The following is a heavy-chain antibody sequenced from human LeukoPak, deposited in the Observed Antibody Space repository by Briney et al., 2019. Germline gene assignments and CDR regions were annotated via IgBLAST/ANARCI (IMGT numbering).Heavy chain of an antibody. CDR2: INHSGST. CDR1: GGSFSGYY. V-gene: IGHV4-34*01. D-gene: IGHD5-12*01. CDR3: ARGMAVGYDYNWFDS. Sequence: SETLSLTCAVYGGSFSGYYWSWIRQPPGKGLEWIGEINHSGSTNYNPSLKSRLTMSVDTSKNQFSLKLDSVTAADTAVYFCARGMAVGYDYNWFDSWGPGTLVTVSS. J-gene: IGHJ5*01.